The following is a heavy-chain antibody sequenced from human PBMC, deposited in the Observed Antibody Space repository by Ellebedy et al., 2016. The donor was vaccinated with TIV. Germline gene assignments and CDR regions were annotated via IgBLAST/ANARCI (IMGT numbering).Heavy chain of an antibody. D-gene: IGHD5-12*01. CDR1: GFSFRSYW. Sequence: PGGSLRLSCTASGFSFRSYWMSWVRQAPGKGLEWVANIYQDGSDQYYVDSVKGRFTISRDNANKSLFLQMNSLRVEDTAVYYCARRGGYGGYAVQVNSWFDTWGQGTLVTVSS. J-gene: IGHJ5*02. CDR3: ARRGGYGGYAVQVNSWFDT. V-gene: IGHV3-7*01. CDR2: IYQDGSDQ.